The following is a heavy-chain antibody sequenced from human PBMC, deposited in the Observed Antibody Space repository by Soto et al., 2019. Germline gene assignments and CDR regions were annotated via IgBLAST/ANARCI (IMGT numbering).Heavy chain of an antibody. V-gene: IGHV1-69*01. CDR3: AREGGGYNL. CDR1: GGSFSSFG. Sequence: QVQLVQSGAELKKPGSSVKVSCKASGGSFSSFGFSWVRQAPGQGLEWMGGIIPVFGRPNYAQRFRGRLTITADESTNTVYLELIDLRSEDTAVYYCAREGGGYNLWGQGTQVTVSS. J-gene: IGHJ1*01. D-gene: IGHD5-12*01. CDR2: IIPVFGRP.